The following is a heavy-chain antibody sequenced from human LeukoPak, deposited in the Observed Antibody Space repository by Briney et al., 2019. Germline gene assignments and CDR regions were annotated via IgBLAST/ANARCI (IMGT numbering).Heavy chain of an antibody. V-gene: IGHV3-21*01. CDR3: ARDWRWLQFLFDP. J-gene: IGHJ5*02. Sequence: GGSLRLSCAASGFTVSSNYMNWVRQAPGKGLEWVSSITSSSSYIYYADSVKGRFTISRDNAKNSLYLQMNSLRAEDTAVYYCARDWRWLQFLFDPWGQGTLVTVSS. CDR1: GFTVSSNY. CDR2: ITSSSSYI. D-gene: IGHD5-24*01.